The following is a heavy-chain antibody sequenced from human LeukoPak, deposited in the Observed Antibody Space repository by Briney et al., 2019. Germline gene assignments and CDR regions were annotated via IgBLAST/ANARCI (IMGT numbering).Heavy chain of an antibody. CDR1: GYSFIGCY. V-gene: IGHV1-2*02. CDR2: INPNSGGA. Sequence: GASVKVSCKASGYSFIGCYIHWVRQAPGQGLEWMGWINPNSGGANYAQKFQGRVTLTRDTSISTVYMELTRLRSDDTAMYYCAKSTNWGSISDGFDIWGQGTMVTVAS. J-gene: IGHJ3*02. CDR3: AKSTNWGSISDGFDI. D-gene: IGHD7-27*01.